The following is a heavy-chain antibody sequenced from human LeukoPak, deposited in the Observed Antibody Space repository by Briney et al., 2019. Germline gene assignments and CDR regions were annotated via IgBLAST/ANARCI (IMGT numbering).Heavy chain of an antibody. J-gene: IGHJ3*02. Sequence: PGGSLRLSCAASGFTFSSYGMHWVRQAPGKGLEWVAVISYDGSNKYYADSVKGRFTISRDNSKNTLYLQMNSLRAEDTAVYYCAKTWYYYDIVPSTGNAFDIWGQGTMVTVSS. V-gene: IGHV3-30*18. CDR1: GFTFSSYG. D-gene: IGHD3-22*01. CDR2: ISYDGSNK. CDR3: AKTWYYYDIVPSTGNAFDI.